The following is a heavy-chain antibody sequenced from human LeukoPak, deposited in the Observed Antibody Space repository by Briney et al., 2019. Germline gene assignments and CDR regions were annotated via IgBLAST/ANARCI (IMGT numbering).Heavy chain of an antibody. CDR3: ARVNQVFGVYYFDY. CDR2: IKQDGSEK. CDR1: GFTFSSYW. J-gene: IGHJ4*02. D-gene: IGHD3-16*01. V-gene: IGHV3-7*01. Sequence: QSGGSLRLSCAASGFTFSSYWMSWVRQAPGKGLEWVANIKQDGSEKYYVDSVKGRFTISRDNAKNSLYLQMNSLRAEDTAVYYCARVNQVFGVYYFDYWGQGTLVTVSS.